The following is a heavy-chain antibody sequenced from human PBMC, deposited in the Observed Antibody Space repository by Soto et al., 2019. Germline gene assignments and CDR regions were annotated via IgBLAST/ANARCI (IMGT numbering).Heavy chain of an antibody. D-gene: IGHD3-3*01. CDR1: GYSFTSYW. CDR3: ARQGSAYYDFWSGYYRSAFDI. Sequence: GESLKISCKGSGYSFTSYWIGWVRQMPGKGLEWMGIIYPGDSDTRYSPSFQGRVTISADKSISTAYLQWSSLKASDTAMYYCARQGSAYYDFWSGYYRSAFDIWGQGTMVTVSS. V-gene: IGHV5-51*01. J-gene: IGHJ3*02. CDR2: IYPGDSDT.